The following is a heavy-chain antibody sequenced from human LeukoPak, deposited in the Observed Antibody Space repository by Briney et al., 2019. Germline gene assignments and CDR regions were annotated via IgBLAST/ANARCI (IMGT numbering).Heavy chain of an antibody. CDR1: GGSFSGYY. CDR3: ARHHAYDYVWGSYPRGAFDI. Sequence: SETLSLTCAVYGGSFSGYYWSWIRQPPGKGLEWIGEINHSGSTNYNPSLKSQVTISVDTSKNQFSLKLSSVTAAHTAVYYCARHHAYDYVWGSYPRGAFDIWGQGTVVTVSS. J-gene: IGHJ3*02. CDR2: INHSGST. V-gene: IGHV4-34*01. D-gene: IGHD3-16*01.